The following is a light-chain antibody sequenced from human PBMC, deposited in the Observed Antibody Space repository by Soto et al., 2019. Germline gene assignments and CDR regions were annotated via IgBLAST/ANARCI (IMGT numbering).Light chain of an antibody. Sequence: QSALTQPASVSGSPGQSITISCTGTSSDVGGYNYVSWYQQRPGKAPKLMICDVNIRPSGVSNRFSGSKSGDTASLTISGLKAEDEADYYCSSYSSTTTLIFGGGTKLA. CDR3: SSYSSTTTLI. V-gene: IGLV2-14*01. CDR1: SSDVGGYNY. CDR2: DVN. J-gene: IGLJ2*01.